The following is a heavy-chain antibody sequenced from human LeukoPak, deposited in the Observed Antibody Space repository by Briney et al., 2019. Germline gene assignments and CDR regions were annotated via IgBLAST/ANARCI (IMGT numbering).Heavy chain of an antibody. D-gene: IGHD3-22*01. J-gene: IGHJ4*02. V-gene: IGHV4-34*01. CDR3: ARFYYDSSGRMFDY. CDR1: GGSFSGYY. Sequence: SETLSLTCAVYGGSFSGYYWNWIRQPPGKGLEWIGEINQSGTTNYNPSLKSRVTISVDTSKKQFSLKLSSVTAADTAVYYCARFYYDSSGRMFDYWGQGTLVTVSS. CDR2: INQSGTT.